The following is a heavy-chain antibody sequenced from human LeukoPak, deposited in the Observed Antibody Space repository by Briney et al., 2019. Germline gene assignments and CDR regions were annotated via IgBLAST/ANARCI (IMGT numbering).Heavy chain of an antibody. V-gene: IGHV4-38-2*02. CDR2: IHRSGST. CDR3: ARDVGATVHGY. Sequence: SETLSLTCTVSGYSISSDYYWGWLRPPPGRGLEWIGSIHRSGSTYYNPSLESRVTISVDTAKNQFSLMLSSVTAADTAVYYCARDVGATVHGYWGQGTLVTVSS. CDR1: GYSISSDYY. D-gene: IGHD1-26*01. J-gene: IGHJ4*02.